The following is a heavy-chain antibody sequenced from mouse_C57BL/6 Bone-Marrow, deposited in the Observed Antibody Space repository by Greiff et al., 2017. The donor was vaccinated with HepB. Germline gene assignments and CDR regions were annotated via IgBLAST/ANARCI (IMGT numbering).Heavy chain of an antibody. V-gene: IGHV5-4*01. CDR3: ARDRAGSSPYWYFDV. J-gene: IGHJ1*03. D-gene: IGHD1-1*01. CDR2: ISDGGSYT. CDR1: GFTFSSYA. Sequence: VQLKESGGGLVKPGGSLKLSCAASGFTFSSYAMSWVRQTPEKRLEWVATISDGGSYTYYPDNVKGRFTISRDNAKNNLYLQMSHLKSEDTAMYYCARDRAGSSPYWYFDVWGTGTTVTVSS.